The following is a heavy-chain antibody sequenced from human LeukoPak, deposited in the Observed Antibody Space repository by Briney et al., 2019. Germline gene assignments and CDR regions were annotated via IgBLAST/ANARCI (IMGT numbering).Heavy chain of an antibody. Sequence: GGSLRLSCAASGFTFSSYSMNWVRQAPGRGLEWVASISSSSSYIYYADSVKGRFTISRDNAKNSLYLQMNSLRAEDTAVYYCARGTNMIVVVSIDYWGQGTLVTVSS. CDR1: GFTFSSYS. D-gene: IGHD3-22*01. J-gene: IGHJ4*02. CDR2: ISSSSSYI. CDR3: ARGTNMIVVVSIDY. V-gene: IGHV3-21*01.